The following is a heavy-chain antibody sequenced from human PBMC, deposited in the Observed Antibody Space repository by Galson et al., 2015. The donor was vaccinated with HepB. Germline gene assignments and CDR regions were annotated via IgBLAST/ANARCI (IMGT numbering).Heavy chain of an antibody. Sequence: SLRLSCAASGFTFSSYNMYWVRQAPGKGLEWVSGISGSGGTTYNADSVKGRFTISRDNSRNTLYLQMNSLRAEDTAIYYCARDTYDSSGYLGPFHYWGQGTLVTASS. CDR1: GFTFSSYN. D-gene: IGHD3-22*01. V-gene: IGHV3-23*01. CDR3: ARDTYDSSGYLGPFHY. CDR2: ISGSGGTT. J-gene: IGHJ4*02.